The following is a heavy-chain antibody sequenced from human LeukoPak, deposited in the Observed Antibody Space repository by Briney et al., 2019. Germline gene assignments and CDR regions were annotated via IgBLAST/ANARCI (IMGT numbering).Heavy chain of an antibody. J-gene: IGHJ4*02. CDR1: GYSISSGYY. CDR3: ARDRTGRNTAQDDY. CDR2: IYYTGGT. D-gene: IGHD5-18*01. V-gene: IGHV4-38-2*02. Sequence: RSSETLSLTCSVSGYSISSGYYWGWIRQPPGRGLEWIGSIYYTGGTLYNPSLKSRVSMSVDTSTNQFSLKLTSVTAADTAVYYCARDRTGRNTAQDDYWGQGTLVTVSS.